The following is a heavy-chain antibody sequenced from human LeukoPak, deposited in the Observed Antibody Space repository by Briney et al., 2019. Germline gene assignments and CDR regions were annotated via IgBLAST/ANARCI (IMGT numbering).Heavy chain of an antibody. Sequence: GGSLRLSCAASGFTFSSYAMSWVRQAPGKGLEWVSAISGSGGSTYYADSVKGRFTISRDNAKNSLYLQMNSLRAEDTAVYYCARSYYYDSSDYAPDGYWGQGTLVTVSS. CDR2: ISGSGGST. J-gene: IGHJ4*02. CDR3: ARSYYYDSSDYAPDGY. D-gene: IGHD3-22*01. V-gene: IGHV3-23*01. CDR1: GFTFSSYA.